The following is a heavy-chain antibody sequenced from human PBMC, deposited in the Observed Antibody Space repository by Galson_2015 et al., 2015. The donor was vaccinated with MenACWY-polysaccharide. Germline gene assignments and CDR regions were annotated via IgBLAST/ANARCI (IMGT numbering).Heavy chain of an antibody. CDR3: ARYNIAAGDFDY. D-gene: IGHD6-25*01. CDR1: GDSTRSGGYY. J-gene: IGHJ4*02. V-gene: IGHV4-31*03. CDR2: IHYRGST. Sequence: TLSLTCNVSGDSTRSGGYYWSWIRQHPGTGLEWMGYIHYRGSTSYNPSLKSRLLISGDASNGQFSLKLSSVTAADTAVYYCARYNIAAGDFDYWGQGALVTVSS.